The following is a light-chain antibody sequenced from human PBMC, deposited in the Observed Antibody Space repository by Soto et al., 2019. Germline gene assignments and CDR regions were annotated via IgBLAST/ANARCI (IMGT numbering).Light chain of an antibody. CDR2: ANN. J-gene: IGLJ2*01. CDR3: SSSDDDLNGVV. CDR1: SSNLGSYT. V-gene: IGLV1-44*01. Sequence: QTVLTQPPSASGTPGQRVTISCSGGSSNLGSYTVNWYQQLPGTAPKLLIFANNQRPSGVPDRFSGSKSGTSASLAISELQSEDEADYYCSSSDDDLNGVVFGGGTKLTVL.